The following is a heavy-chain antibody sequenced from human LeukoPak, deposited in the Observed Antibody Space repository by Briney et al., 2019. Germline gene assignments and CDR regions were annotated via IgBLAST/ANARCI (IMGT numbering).Heavy chain of an antibody. J-gene: IGHJ6*02. D-gene: IGHD3-10*01. CDR3: ARHYNTETDYYGMDV. Sequence: NPSETLSLTCTVSGGSISSQYWSWIRQPPGKGLEWIGYIYYSGNTNYNPSLKSRVTISVDTSKNQFSLKLSSVTAADTAVYYCARHYNTETDYYGMDVWGQGTTVTVSS. CDR1: GGSISSQY. CDR2: IYYSGNT. V-gene: IGHV4-59*08.